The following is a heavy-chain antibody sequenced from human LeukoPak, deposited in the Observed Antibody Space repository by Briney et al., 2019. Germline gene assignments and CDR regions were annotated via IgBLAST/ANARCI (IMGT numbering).Heavy chain of an antibody. Sequence: ASVKVSCKASGYTFTGYYMHWVRQAPGQGLEWMGWINPSSGGTNYAQKFQGRVTMTRDTSISTAYMELSRLRSDDTAVYYCARDGVLLWFGELPTETYYYGMDVWGQGTTVTVSS. V-gene: IGHV1-2*02. CDR1: GYTFTGYY. J-gene: IGHJ6*02. D-gene: IGHD3-10*01. CDR3: ARDGVLLWFGELPTETYYYGMDV. CDR2: INPSSGGT.